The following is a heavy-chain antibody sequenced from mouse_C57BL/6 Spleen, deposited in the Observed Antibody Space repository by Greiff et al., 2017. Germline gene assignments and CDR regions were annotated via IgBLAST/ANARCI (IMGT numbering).Heavy chain of an antibody. V-gene: IGHV14-1*01. Sequence: EVQLQQSGAELVRPGASVKLSCTASGFNIKDYYMHWVKQRPEQGLEWIGRIDPEDGDTEYAPKFQGKATMTADTSSNTAYLQLSSLTSEDTAVYYCTTEDSSGYVAWFAYRGQGTLVTVSA. CDR2: IDPEDGDT. D-gene: IGHD3-2*02. J-gene: IGHJ3*01. CDR1: GFNIKDYY. CDR3: TTEDSSGYVAWFAY.